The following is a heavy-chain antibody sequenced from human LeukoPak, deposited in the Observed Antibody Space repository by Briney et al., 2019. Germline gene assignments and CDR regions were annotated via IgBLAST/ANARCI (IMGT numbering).Heavy chain of an antibody. CDR3: AKDIAVVVPAAIGIDY. V-gene: IGHV4-39*07. CDR2: IYYSGST. CDR1: GGSISSSSYY. J-gene: IGHJ4*02. D-gene: IGHD2-2*02. Sequence: SETLSLTCTVSGGSISSSSYYWGWIRQPPGKGLEWIGSIYYSGSTYYNPSLKSRVTISVDTSKNQFSLKLSSVTAADTAVYYCAKDIAVVVPAAIGIDYWGQGTLVTVSS.